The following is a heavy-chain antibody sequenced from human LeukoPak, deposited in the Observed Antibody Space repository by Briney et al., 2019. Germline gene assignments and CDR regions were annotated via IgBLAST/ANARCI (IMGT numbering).Heavy chain of an antibody. CDR2: IYYSGST. CDR3: ARQRYDGTQGLSYDS. CDR1: GDSISSTNYY. D-gene: IGHD3-22*01. V-gene: IGHV4-39*01. Sequence: SETLSLTCTVSGDSISSTNYYWGWIRQPPGKGLEWIGSIYYSGSTYYNPSLESRVTISVDTSKNQLSLTLSSVTAADTAVYYCARQRYDGTQGLSYDSWGQGTLVTVSS. J-gene: IGHJ4*02.